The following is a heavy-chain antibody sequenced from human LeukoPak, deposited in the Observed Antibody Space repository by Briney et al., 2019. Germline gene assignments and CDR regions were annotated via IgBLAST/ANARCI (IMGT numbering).Heavy chain of an antibody. CDR1: GFTVSSNY. D-gene: IGHD3-16*01. CDR3: ASAKLDYDYVWGLDY. V-gene: IGHV3-33*08. CDR2: IWYDGSNK. Sequence: GGSLRLSCAASGFTVSSNYMSWVRQAPGKGLEWVAVIWYDGSNKYYADSVKGRFTISRDNSKNTLYLQMNSLRAEDTAVYYCASAKLDYDYVWGLDYWGQGTLVTVSS. J-gene: IGHJ4*02.